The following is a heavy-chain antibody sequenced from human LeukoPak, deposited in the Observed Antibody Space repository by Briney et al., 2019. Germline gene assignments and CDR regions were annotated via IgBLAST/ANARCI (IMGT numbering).Heavy chain of an antibody. D-gene: IGHD4-17*01. CDR1: GGSISSGDYY. V-gene: IGHV4-30-4*01. CDR3: ARGIMTTVTVGWFDP. J-gene: IGHJ5*02. Sequence: SSETLSLTCTVSGGSISSGDYYWSWIRQPPGKGLEWIGYIYYSGSTYYNPSLKSRVTISVDTSKNQFSLKLSSVTAADTAVYHCARGIMTTVTVGWFDPWGQGTLVTVSS. CDR2: IYYSGST.